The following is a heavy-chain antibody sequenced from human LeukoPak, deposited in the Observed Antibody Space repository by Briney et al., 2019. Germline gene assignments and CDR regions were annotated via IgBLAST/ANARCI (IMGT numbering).Heavy chain of an antibody. CDR1: GFTFSTYS. J-gene: IGHJ5*02. D-gene: IGHD3-10*01. CDR3: ARVLRGADNWSDP. Sequence: GGSLRLSCAASGFTFSTYSMNWVRQAPGKGLEWLSYISSSSDRILYADSVKGRFTISRDNAKNSLYLQMTSLRDEDTAVYYCARVLRGADNWSDPWGQGTLVTVSS. V-gene: IGHV3-48*02. CDR2: ISSSSDRI.